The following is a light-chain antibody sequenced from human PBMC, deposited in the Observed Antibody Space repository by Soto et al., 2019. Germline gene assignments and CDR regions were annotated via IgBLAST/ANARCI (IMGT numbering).Light chain of an antibody. CDR2: AAS. CDR1: QSISSY. Sequence: DIQMTQSPSSLSASVGDRVTITCRASQSISSYLNWYQQKPGKAPKLLIYAASSLQSGVPSRFSGSRSGTDFTLTISSVQPEDIATYYCQQSSTTAITFGQGTRLEIK. CDR3: QQSSTTAIT. J-gene: IGKJ5*01. V-gene: IGKV1-39*01.